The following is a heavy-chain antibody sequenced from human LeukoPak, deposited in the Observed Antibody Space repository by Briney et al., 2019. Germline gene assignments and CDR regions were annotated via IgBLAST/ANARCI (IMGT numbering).Heavy chain of an antibody. CDR1: GDSLSTSY. CDR2: IYTSGYT. Sequence: SETLSLTCTVSGDSLSTSYWSWVRQPAGKGLEWIGRIYTSGYTNYNPSLRSRVTISVDTSKNQFSLKLSSVTAADTAVYYCASGEAGSYYYYYYMDVWGKGTTVTISS. D-gene: IGHD3-10*01. J-gene: IGHJ6*03. CDR3: ASGEAGSYYYYYYMDV. V-gene: IGHV4-4*07.